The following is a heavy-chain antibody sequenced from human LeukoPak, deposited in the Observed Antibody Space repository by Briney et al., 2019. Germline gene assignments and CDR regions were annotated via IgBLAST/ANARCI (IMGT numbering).Heavy chain of an antibody. CDR2: INPSGGST. Sequence: ASVKVSCKASGYTVTSYYMHWIRQAPGQGLEWMGIINPSGGSTSYAQKFQGRVTMTRDTSTSTVYMELSSLRSEDTAVYYCARDQDGYSGYDSALSDYWGQGTLVTVSS. D-gene: IGHD5-12*01. V-gene: IGHV1-46*01. CDR3: ARDQDGYSGYDSALSDY. CDR1: GYTVTSYY. J-gene: IGHJ4*02.